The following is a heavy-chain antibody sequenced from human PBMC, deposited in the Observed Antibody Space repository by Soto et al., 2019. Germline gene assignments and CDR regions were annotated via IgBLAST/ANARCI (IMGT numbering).Heavy chain of an antibody. J-gene: IGHJ4*02. V-gene: IGHV2-5*02. CDR2: IYWDGDE. CDR3: IYRQITSAGRVGFDY. D-gene: IGHD6-13*01. CDR1: GFSLTTNAVG. Sequence: QITLKETGPTLVKPTQTLTLTCTFSGFSLTTNAVGVGWIRQPPGKDLEWLALIYWDGDERYSPSLRSRLTTTKDTSKNQVVLIMTPVDPVDTATYYWIYRQITSAGRVGFDYWGQGTLVIVSS.